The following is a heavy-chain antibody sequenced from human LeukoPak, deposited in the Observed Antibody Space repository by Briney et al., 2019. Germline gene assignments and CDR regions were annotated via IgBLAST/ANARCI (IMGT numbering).Heavy chain of an antibody. CDR3: ARGEEGNYYYYYGMDV. J-gene: IGHJ6*02. Sequence: ASVKVSCKASGYTFTGYYMHWVRQAPGQGLEWMGWIIPNSGATKYAQKFQGRATMTWDTSISAVYMELSRLISDDTAVYYCARGEEGNYYYYYGMDVWGQGTTVTVSS. CDR1: GYTFTGYY. CDR2: IIPNSGAT. V-gene: IGHV1-2*02.